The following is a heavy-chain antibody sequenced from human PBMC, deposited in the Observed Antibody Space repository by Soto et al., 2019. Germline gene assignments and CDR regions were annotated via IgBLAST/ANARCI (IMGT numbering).Heavy chain of an antibody. CDR2: ISWNSGSI. V-gene: IGHV3-9*01. CDR1: GFTFDDYA. Sequence: EVQLVESGGGLVQPGRSLRLSCAASGFTFDDYAMHWVRQAPGKGLEWVSGISWNSGSIGYADSMKGRFTISRDNAKNSLYLQMNSLRAEDTALYYCAKDSNGGNLWGSFDYWGQGTLVTVSS. CDR3: AKDSNGGNLWGSFDY. D-gene: IGHD2-21*02. J-gene: IGHJ4*02.